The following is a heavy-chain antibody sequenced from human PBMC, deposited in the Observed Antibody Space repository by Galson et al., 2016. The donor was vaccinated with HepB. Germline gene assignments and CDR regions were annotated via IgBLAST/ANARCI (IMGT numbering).Heavy chain of an antibody. CDR2: INTSDGST. D-gene: IGHD2/OR15-2a*01. Sequence: SVKVSCKASGSTFTNHLMHWVRQAPGQGLEWVGIINTSDGSTSYAQKVQGRVTMTGDTSTSTVYMELSSLRSEDTAVYYCARENRGDAFDIWGQGTMVTVSS. V-gene: IGHV1-46*03. CDR3: ARENRGDAFDI. CDR1: GSTFTNHL. J-gene: IGHJ3*02.